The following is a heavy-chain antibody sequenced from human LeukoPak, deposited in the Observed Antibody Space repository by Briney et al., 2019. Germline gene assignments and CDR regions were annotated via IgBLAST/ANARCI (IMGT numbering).Heavy chain of an antibody. CDR2: IIPIFGTA. CDR1: GGTFSSYA. CDR3: TTKYYYDSSDYYVIDY. Sequence: GASVKVSCKASGGTFSSYAISWVRQAPGQGLEWMGGIIPIFGTANYAQKFQGRVTITADKSTSTAYMELSSLRSEDTAVYYCTTKYYYDSSDYYVIDYWGQGTLVIVSS. D-gene: IGHD3-22*01. J-gene: IGHJ4*02. V-gene: IGHV1-69*06.